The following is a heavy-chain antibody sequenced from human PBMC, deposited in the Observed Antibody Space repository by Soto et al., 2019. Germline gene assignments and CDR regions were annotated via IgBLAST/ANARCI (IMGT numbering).Heavy chain of an antibody. V-gene: IGHV1-3*01. CDR2: INAGNGNT. Sequence: GASVKVSCKASGYTFTSYAMHWVRQAPGQRLEWMGWINAGNGNTKYSQKFQGRVTITRDTSASTAYMELSSLRSEDTAVYYCARSWVSDFYYEYWGQGTLVTVSS. D-gene: IGHD3-22*01. J-gene: IGHJ4*02. CDR1: GYTFTSYA. CDR3: ARSWVSDFYYEY.